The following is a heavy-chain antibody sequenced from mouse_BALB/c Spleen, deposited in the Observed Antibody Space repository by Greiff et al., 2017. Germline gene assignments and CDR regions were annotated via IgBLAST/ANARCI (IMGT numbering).Heavy chain of an antibody. J-gene: IGHJ2*01. CDR2: ISSGGST. CDR3: ARGYYYGSSYGYFDY. D-gene: IGHD1-1*01. V-gene: IGHV5-6-5*01. Sequence: EVMLVESGGGLVKPGGSLKLSCAASGFTFSSYAMSWVRQTPEKRLEWVASISSGGSTYYPDSVKGRFTISRDNARNILYLQMSSLRSEDTAMYYCARGYYYGSSYGYFDYWGQGTTLTVSS. CDR1: GFTFSSYA.